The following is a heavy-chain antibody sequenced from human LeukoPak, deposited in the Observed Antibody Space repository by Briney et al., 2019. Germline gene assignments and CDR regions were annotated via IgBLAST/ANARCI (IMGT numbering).Heavy chain of an antibody. J-gene: IGHJ4*02. Sequence: GGSLRLSCAASGFTFSSYGMHWVRQAPGKGLEWVAVISYDGSNKYYADSVKGRFTISRDNSKNTLYLQMNSLRAEDTAVYYCAKALGGDFDYWGQGTLATVSS. V-gene: IGHV3-30*18. CDR1: GFTFSSYG. D-gene: IGHD3-16*01. CDR3: AKALGGDFDY. CDR2: ISYDGSNK.